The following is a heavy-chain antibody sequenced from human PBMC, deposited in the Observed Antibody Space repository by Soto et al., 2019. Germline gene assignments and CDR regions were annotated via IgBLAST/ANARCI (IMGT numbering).Heavy chain of an antibody. CDR2: ISAYNGNT. CDR3: ASVDIVATSYYYYGMDD. CDR1: GYTFTSYG. J-gene: IGHJ6*01. V-gene: IGHV1-18*01. Sequence: ASVKVSCKASGYTFTSYGISWVRQAPGQGLEWMGWISAYNGNTNYAQKLQGRVTMTTDTSTSTAYMELRSLRSDDTAVYYCASVDIVATSYYYYGMDDWGQGTTVTV. D-gene: IGHD5-12*01.